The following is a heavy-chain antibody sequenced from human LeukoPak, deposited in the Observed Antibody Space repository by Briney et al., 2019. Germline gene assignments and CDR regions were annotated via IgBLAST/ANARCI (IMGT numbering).Heavy chain of an antibody. CDR3: ARDWWDSSGYYDY. CDR2: IKEDGTDK. D-gene: IGHD3-22*01. V-gene: IGHV3-7*01. Sequence: GGSLRLSCAASGFTFSRYWMTWVRQAPGKGLEWVAHIKEDGTDKYYVDSVKGRFTISRDNAKNSLYLQMNSLRAEDTAVYYCARDWWDSSGYYDYWGQGTLVTVSS. J-gene: IGHJ4*02. CDR1: GFTFSRYW.